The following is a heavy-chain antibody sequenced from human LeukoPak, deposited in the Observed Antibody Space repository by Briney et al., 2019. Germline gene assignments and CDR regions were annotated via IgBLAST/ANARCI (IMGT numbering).Heavy chain of an antibody. D-gene: IGHD1-1*01. CDR3: ARGPTISETGYFDY. Sequence: SETLSLTYAVYGGSFTGYYWSWIRQSPGKGLQWIAEVNHRGDTNYNPSVKGRVTISVDTSKNQFSLKVTSLTAADTAVYYCARGPTISETGYFDYRGQGTLVTVSS. V-gene: IGHV4-34*01. CDR1: GGSFTGYY. CDR2: VNHRGDT. J-gene: IGHJ4*03.